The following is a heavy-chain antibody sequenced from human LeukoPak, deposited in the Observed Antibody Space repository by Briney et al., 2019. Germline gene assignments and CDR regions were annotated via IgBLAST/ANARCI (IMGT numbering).Heavy chain of an antibody. V-gene: IGHV4-4*07. D-gene: IGHD6-19*01. CDR2: IYPTGHT. CDR3: ARITDPDYRSGWSGADY. J-gene: IGHJ4*02. Sequence: SETLSLTCKVSGGSLGNYYWSWIRQPAGKGLGWIGRIYPTGHTHYNPSLKSRVTMSVDTSKNQFSLKMTSMTAADTAVYYCARITDPDYRSGWSGADYWGRGTQVTVSA. CDR1: GGSLGNYY.